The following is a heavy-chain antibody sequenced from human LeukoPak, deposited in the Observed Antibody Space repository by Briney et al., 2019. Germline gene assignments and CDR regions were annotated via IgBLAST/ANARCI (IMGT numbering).Heavy chain of an antibody. CDR2: ISTSGRAT. J-gene: IGHJ4*02. CDR1: GFAFSTYA. CDR3: AKARGSSVYEQFDY. V-gene: IGHV3-23*01. Sequence: GGSLRLSCAASGFAFSTYAMTWVRQAPEKGPQWVSTISTSGRATYYADSVEGRFTISRDNSKNTLYLQMNSLRADDTAVYYCAKARGSSVYEQFDYWGQGTQVTVS. D-gene: IGHD5/OR15-5a*01.